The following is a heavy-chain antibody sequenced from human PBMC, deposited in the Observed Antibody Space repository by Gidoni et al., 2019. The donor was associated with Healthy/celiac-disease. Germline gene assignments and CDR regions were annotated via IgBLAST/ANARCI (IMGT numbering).Heavy chain of an antibody. CDR2: IYYSGST. V-gene: IGHV4-39*01. D-gene: IGHD5-12*01. J-gene: IGHJ3*02. CDR1: GGSISSSSYY. CDR3: ARGPGREEMAATRGAFDI. Sequence: QLQLQESGPGLVKPSATLSLTCTVSGGSISSSSYYWGWIRQPPGKGLEWIGSIYYSGSTYYNPSLKSRVTISVDTSKNQFSRKLSSVTAADTAVYYCARGPGREEMAATRGAFDIWGQGTMVTVSS.